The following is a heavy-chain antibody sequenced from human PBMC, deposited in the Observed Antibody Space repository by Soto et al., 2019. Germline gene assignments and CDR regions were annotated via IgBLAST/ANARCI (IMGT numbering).Heavy chain of an antibody. J-gene: IGHJ4*02. V-gene: IGHV3-23*01. CDR2: ISGSGGST. D-gene: IGHD3-3*01. CDR1: GFTFSSYA. CDR3: AKARAQYYDFWSGYPVDY. Sequence: SLRLSCAASGFTFSSYAMSCVRQAPGKGLEWVSAISGSGGSTYYADSVKGRFAISRDNSKNTLYLQMNSLRAEDTAVYYCAKARAQYYDFWSGYPVDYWGQGTLVTVSS.